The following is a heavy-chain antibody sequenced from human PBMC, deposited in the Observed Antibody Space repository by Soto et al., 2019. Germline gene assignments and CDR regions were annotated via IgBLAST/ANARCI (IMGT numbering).Heavy chain of an antibody. CDR1: GYTFTSYS. CDR3: ARDHNFGFILYAMDV. D-gene: IGHD2-15*01. V-gene: IGHV1-46*01. CDR2: INPSSGRT. Sequence: SVKVSCKASGYTFTSYSMHWVRQAPGQGLEWMGIINPSSGRTSYAQNFQGRVTRTSDTSTSIVYMEMSSLKSEDTAVYYCARDHNFGFILYAMDVWGQGTTVTVSS. J-gene: IGHJ6*02.